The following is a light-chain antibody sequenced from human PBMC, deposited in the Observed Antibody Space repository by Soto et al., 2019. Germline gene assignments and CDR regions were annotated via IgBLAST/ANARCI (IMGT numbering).Light chain of an antibody. V-gene: IGKV1-9*01. CDR1: QGVRSY. Sequence: IQLTQSPSSLSASVGDRVTITCRASQGVRSYLAWFQQRPGKAPKLLIFGASTLQNGVPARFSGGGFGTKFTLTITSLQPEDFATYYCHQVYTYPRTFGQGTKVEIK. CDR2: GAS. J-gene: IGKJ1*01. CDR3: HQVYTYPRT.